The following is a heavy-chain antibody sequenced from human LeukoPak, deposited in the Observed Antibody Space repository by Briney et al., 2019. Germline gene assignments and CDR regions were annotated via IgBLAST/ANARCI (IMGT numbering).Heavy chain of an antibody. CDR3: ARLGVTAYDY. Sequence: LEWIGSIYYSGSTYYNPSLKSRVTISVDTSKNQFSLKLSSVTAADTAVYYCARLGVTAYDYWGQGTLVTVSS. CDR2: IYYSGST. J-gene: IGHJ4*02. V-gene: IGHV4-39*01. D-gene: IGHD2-21*02.